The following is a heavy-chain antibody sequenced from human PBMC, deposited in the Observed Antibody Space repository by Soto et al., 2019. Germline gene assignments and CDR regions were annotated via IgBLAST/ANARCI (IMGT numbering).Heavy chain of an antibody. V-gene: IGHV3-30-3*01. D-gene: IGHD6-19*01. Sequence: GGSLRLSCASSVFTFSSYAMHCVRQAPGKGLEWVAVISYDGSNKYYADSVKGRFTISRDNSKNTLYLQMNSLRAEDAAVYYCARADGQRAVDGPTEDWGQGTMVTVS. CDR3: ARADGQRAVDGPTED. CDR1: VFTFSSYA. CDR2: ISYDGSNK. J-gene: IGHJ3*01.